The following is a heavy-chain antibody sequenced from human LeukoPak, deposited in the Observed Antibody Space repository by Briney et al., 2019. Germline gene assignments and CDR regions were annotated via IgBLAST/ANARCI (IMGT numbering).Heavy chain of an antibody. CDR2: IYYSGST. CDR3: ARGSRYGDYVFDY. Sequence: SQTLSLTCTVSGGSISSGGYYWSWIRQHPGKGLEWIGYIYYSGSTYYNPPLKSRVTISVDTSKNQFSLKLSSVTAADTAVYYCARGSRYGDYVFDYWGQGTLVTVSS. J-gene: IGHJ4*02. D-gene: IGHD4-17*01. V-gene: IGHV4-31*03. CDR1: GGSISSGGYY.